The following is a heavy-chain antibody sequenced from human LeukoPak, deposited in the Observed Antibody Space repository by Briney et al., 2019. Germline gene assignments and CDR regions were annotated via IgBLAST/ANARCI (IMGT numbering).Heavy chain of an antibody. J-gene: IGHJ4*02. CDR1: GGTFSSYA. D-gene: IGHD6-19*01. V-gene: IGHV1-69*13. Sequence: ASVKVSCKASGGTFSSYAISWVRQAPGQGLEWMGGIIPIFGTANYAQKFQGRVTITADESTSTAYMELSSLRSEDTAVYYCARSYRVAGTFPGYWGQGTLVTVSS. CDR3: ARSYRVAGTFPGY. CDR2: IIPIFGTA.